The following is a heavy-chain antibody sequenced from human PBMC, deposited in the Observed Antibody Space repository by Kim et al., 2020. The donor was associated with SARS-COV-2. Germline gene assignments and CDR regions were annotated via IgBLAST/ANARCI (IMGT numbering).Heavy chain of an antibody. CDR3: TTAVENCSGGSCYEFDP. J-gene: IGHJ5*02. CDR2: IKSKTDGGTT. V-gene: IGHV3-15*01. D-gene: IGHD2-15*01. Sequence: GGSLRLSCAASGFTFSNAWMSWVRQAPGKGLEWVGRIKSKTDGGTTDYAAPVKGRFTISRDDSKNTLYLQMNSLKTEDTAVYYCTTAVENCSGGSCYEFDPWGQGTLGTVSS. CDR1: GFTFSNAW.